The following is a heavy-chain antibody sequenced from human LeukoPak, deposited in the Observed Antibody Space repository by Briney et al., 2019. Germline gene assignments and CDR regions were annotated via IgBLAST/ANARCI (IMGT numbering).Heavy chain of an antibody. CDR2: AYYRSKWYY. CDR3: ARDDSVGLGTLRAFDI. CDR1: GDSVSSNSDA. Sequence: PSQTLSLTCAISGDSVSSNSDAWNWIRQSPSRGLEWLGRAYYRSKWYYDYAVSVKSRISINPDTSKNQFSLQLNSVTPEDTAVYYCARDDSVGLGTLRAFDIWGQGTMVTVSS. D-gene: IGHD7-27*01. J-gene: IGHJ3*02. V-gene: IGHV6-1*01.